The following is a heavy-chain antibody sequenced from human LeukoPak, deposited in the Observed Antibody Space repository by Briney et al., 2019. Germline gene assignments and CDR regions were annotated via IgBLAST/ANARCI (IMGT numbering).Heavy chain of an antibody. CDR3: ARWYSSGWAFDY. CDR1: GGSISSSTYY. J-gene: IGHJ4*02. V-gene: IGHV4-39*01. D-gene: IGHD6-19*01. CDR2: IYYSGST. Sequence: SETLSLTCTVSGGSISSSTYYWGWIRQPPGKGLEWIGSIYYSGSTYYNPSLKSQVTISVDTSKNQFSLKLSSVTAADTAVYYCARWYSSGWAFDYWGQGTLVTVST.